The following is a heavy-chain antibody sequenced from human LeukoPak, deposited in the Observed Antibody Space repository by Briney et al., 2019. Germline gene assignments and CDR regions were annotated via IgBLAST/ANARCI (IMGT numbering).Heavy chain of an antibody. Sequence: GGSLRLSCAASGFTFSSYWMSWVRQAPGKGLEWVANIKQDGSEKYYVDSVKGRFTISRDNAKNSLYLQMNRLRAEDTAVYYCARPIYGGNEDWFDPWGQGTLVTVSS. CDR3: ARPIYGGNEDWFDP. CDR1: GFTFSSYW. D-gene: IGHD4-23*01. J-gene: IGHJ5*02. V-gene: IGHV3-7*01. CDR2: IKQDGSEK.